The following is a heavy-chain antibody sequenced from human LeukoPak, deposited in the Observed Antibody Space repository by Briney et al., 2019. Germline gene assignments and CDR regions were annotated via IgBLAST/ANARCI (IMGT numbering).Heavy chain of an antibody. CDR1: GDSVSSNNYY. J-gene: IGHJ5*02. D-gene: IGHD2-2*01. V-gene: IGHV4-39*07. CDR3: ARTLVGYCSRTGCVNWFDP. Sequence: SETLSLTCTVSGDSVSSNNYYWGWNRQPPGKGLEWIGSRYYSGSTGYNPSLKSRVTISVDTSKNQFSLKLSFVTAADTAVYYCARTLVGYCSRTGCVNWFDPWGQGTLVTVSS. CDR2: RYYSGST.